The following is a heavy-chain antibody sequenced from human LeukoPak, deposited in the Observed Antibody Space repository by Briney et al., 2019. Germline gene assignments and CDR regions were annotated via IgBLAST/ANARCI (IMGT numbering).Heavy chain of an antibody. V-gene: IGHV4-39*07. CDR1: GGSISSGSYY. CDR3: ARDPYYYYDSSGPGE. J-gene: IGHJ4*02. D-gene: IGHD3-22*01. CDR2: IYHSGST. Sequence: SQTLSLTCTVSGGSISSGSYYWSWVRQPPGKGLEWIGEIYHSGSTNYNPSLKSRVTISVDKSKNQFSLKLSSVTAADTAVYYCARDPYYYYDSSGPGEWGQGTLVTVSS.